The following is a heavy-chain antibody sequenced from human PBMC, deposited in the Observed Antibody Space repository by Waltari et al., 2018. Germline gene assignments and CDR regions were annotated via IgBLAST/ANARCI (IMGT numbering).Heavy chain of an antibody. V-gene: IGHV3-23*01. CDR1: GFTFRYYD. D-gene: IGHD6-25*01. Sequence: EVQVLESGGGSVQPGGSLRLSCIVSGFTFRYYDMSWVRQAPGKGLEWVSIITGSYTTYYSDSVKGRFTISRDNSKDTLYLQMNSLRAEDTAVYFCAKDLRRPTAYYFDSWGQGTLVTVSS. J-gene: IGHJ4*02. CDR2: ITGSYTT. CDR3: AKDLRRPTAYYFDS.